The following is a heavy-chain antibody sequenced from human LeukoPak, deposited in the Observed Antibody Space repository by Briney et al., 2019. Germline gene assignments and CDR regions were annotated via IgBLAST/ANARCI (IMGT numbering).Heavy chain of an antibody. CDR2: TNPSSGDT. CDR3: ATTSGYFYY. Sequence: ASVKVSCTASAYTFTDYYVHWVRQAPGQGLEWMGRTNPSSGDTNYAQNFQGRVTMTRDTSISTAYMELSRLRSDDTAVYYCATTSGYFYYWGQGTLVTVSS. CDR1: AYTFTDYY. D-gene: IGHD1-26*01. V-gene: IGHV1-2*06. J-gene: IGHJ4*02.